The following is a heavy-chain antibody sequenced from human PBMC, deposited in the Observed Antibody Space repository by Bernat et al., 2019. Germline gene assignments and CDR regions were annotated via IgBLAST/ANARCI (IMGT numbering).Heavy chain of an antibody. V-gene: IGHV3-7*03. J-gene: IGHJ3*02. Sequence: EVQLVESGGGLVQPGGSLRLSCAASGFTFSSYWMSWVRQAPGKGLEWVANIKQDGSEKYYVDSVKGRFTISRDNAKNSLYLQMNSLRAEDTAVYYCARNRVVVAATGGAFDIWGQGTMVTVSS. CDR1: GFTFSSYW. CDR3: ARNRVVVAATGGAFDI. CDR2: IKQDGSEK. D-gene: IGHD2-15*01.